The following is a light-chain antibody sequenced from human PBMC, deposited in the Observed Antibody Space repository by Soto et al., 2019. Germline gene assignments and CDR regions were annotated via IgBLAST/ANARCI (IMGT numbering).Light chain of an antibody. V-gene: IGLV2-8*01. CDR1: SSDIGAYNY. CDR2: EVS. Sequence: QSVLTQHPSASGSPGQSVTISCTGTSSDIGAYNYVSWYQQHPGKVPKLMIYEVSKRPSGVPDRFSASKSGNTASLTVSGLQAEDEADYYCSSHGGANNFYVFGTGTKVTVL. CDR3: SSHGGANNFYV. J-gene: IGLJ1*01.